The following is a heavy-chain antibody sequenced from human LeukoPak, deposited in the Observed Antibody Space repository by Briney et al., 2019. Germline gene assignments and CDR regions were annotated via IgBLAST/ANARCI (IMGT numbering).Heavy chain of an antibody. CDR1: GFAFNNYA. V-gene: IGHV3-23*01. CDR2: LSRSGAST. J-gene: IGHJ4*02. D-gene: IGHD3-10*01. CDR3: AKLDMPRGVFQDSNFDN. Sequence: GGSLRLSCAASGFAFNNYAMSWVRQAPGKGLEWVSSLSRSGASTYYADSVKGRFTISRDSSKNVVDLQMNNLRAEDTAVYYCAKLDMPRGVFQDSNFDNWGQGTLVTVSA.